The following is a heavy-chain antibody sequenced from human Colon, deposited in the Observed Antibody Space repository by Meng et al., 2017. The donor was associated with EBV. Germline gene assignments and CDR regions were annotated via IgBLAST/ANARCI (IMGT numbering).Heavy chain of an antibody. Sequence: QVPRVASGPGPVQPSGTLSLTSPVSGGSLGSRNWWIWRRHPPGKGLEWIGEIYQSGSTNYNPSLKSRVTISVDESKTQFSLRLSSVPAADTAVYYCARVGAYCGGDCYHPRWGQGTLVTVSS. V-gene: IGHV4-4*02. J-gene: IGHJ4*02. CDR3: ARVGAYCGGDCYHPR. CDR1: GGSLGSRNW. D-gene: IGHD2-21*02. CDR2: IYQSGST.